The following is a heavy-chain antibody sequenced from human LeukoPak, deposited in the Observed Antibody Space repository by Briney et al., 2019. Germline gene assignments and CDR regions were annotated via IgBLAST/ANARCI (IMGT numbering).Heavy chain of an antibody. J-gene: IGHJ4*02. CDR1: GFTFSSYE. Sequence: GGSLRLSCAASGFTFSSYEMNWVRQAPGKGLEWVSYISSSGSTIYYADSVKGRFTISRDNAKNSLYLQMNSLRAEDTAVYYCACPPSGDYDILTGYLANYFDYWGQGTLVTVSS. CDR2: ISSSGSTI. CDR3: ACPPSGDYDILTGYLANYFDY. V-gene: IGHV3-48*03. D-gene: IGHD3-9*01.